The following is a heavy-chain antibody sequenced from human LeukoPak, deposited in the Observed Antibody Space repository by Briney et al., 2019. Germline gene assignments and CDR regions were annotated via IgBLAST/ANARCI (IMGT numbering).Heavy chain of an antibody. D-gene: IGHD1-26*01. CDR2: ISGSGGST. CDR3: AKELGSSGSYST. V-gene: IGHV3-23*01. J-gene: IGHJ5*02. CDR1: GFTFSSYA. Sequence: QAGGSLRLSCAASGFTFSSYAMSWVHQAPGKGLEWVSAISGSGGSTYYADSVKGRFTISRDNSKNTLYLQMNSLRAEDTAVYYCAKELGSSGSYSTWGQGTLVTVSS.